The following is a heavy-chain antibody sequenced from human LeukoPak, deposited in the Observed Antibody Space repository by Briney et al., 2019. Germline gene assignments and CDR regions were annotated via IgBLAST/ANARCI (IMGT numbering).Heavy chain of an antibody. V-gene: IGHV4-59*01. CDR1: GDSISSYY. CDR2: IYYRGST. CDR3: ARHAPGGYSSAWYYFDY. J-gene: IGHJ4*02. D-gene: IGHD6-13*01. Sequence: SETLSLTCTASGDSISSYYWTWIRQPPGKGLEWIGYIYYRGSTNYNPSLKSRVTISLDTSKNQFSLRLTSVTAADTAVYYCARHAPGGYSSAWYYFDYWGQGTLVTVSS.